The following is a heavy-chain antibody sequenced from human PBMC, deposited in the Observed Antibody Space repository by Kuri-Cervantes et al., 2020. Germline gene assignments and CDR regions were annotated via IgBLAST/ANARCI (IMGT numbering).Heavy chain of an antibody. D-gene: IGHD3-10*01. CDR2: TYYNTKWYN. V-gene: IGHV6-1*01. Sequence: SCAISGDSVSSKSVAWNCIRQSPSRGLEWLGRTYYNTKWYNDYAVSVKSRITINPDTSKNQFSLQLNSVTPEDTAVYYCALNHYGSGSYYSSFDYWGQGILVTVSS. CDR3: ALNHYGSGSYYSSFDY. CDR1: GDSVSSKSVA. J-gene: IGHJ4*02.